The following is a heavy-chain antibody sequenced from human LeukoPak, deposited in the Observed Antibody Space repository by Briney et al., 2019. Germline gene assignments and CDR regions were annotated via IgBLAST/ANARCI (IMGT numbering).Heavy chain of an antibody. CDR1: GGSISSYY. CDR3: ARDLGYYDSPTLTPT. D-gene: IGHD3-22*01. V-gene: IGHV4-4*07. Sequence: SETLYLTCTVSGGSISSYYWSWIRQPAGKGLEWIGRIYTSGSTNYNPSLKSGVTMSVDTSKNQFSLKLSSVTAADTAVYYCARDLGYYDSPTLTPTWGQGTLVTVSS. J-gene: IGHJ5*02. CDR2: IYTSGST.